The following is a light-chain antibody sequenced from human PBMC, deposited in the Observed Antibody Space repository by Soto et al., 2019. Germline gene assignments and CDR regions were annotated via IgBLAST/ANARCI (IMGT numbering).Light chain of an antibody. J-gene: IGKJ3*01. CDR3: QQCGRSP. Sequence: EIVLTQSPGTVSLSPGERASLSCRASQSVSSSYLGWYQYKPGQAPRLLIYVASTRATGIPDSVSGSGSGTDFTLTISRLEPADFAMYYCQQCGRSPFGPGTKVDFK. CDR1: QSVSSSY. CDR2: VAS. V-gene: IGKV3-20*01.